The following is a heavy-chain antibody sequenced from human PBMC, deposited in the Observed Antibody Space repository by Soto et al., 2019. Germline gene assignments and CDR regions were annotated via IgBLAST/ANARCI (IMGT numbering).Heavy chain of an antibody. D-gene: IGHD3-22*01. V-gene: IGHV4-30-4*01. CDR1: GGSINSGDYY. CDR3: ARGRYYDSSGYYYI. CDR2: IYYSGST. Sequence: PSETLSLTCTVSGGSINSGDYYWSWIRQPPGKGMEWIGYIYYSGSTYYNPSLKSRVTISVDTSKNQFSLKLSPVTAADTAVYYCARGRYYDSSGYYYIWGQGTLVTVSS. J-gene: IGHJ4*02.